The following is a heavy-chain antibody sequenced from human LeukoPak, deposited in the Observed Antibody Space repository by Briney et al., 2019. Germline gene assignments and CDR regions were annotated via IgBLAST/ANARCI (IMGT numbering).Heavy chain of an antibody. V-gene: IGHV4-34*01. CDR2: IHHNRNT. D-gene: IGHD5/OR15-5a*01. CDR3: ARDYGDVYD. Sequence: SETLSLTCTVNGGSFSGYYWSWIRQPPGAGLQWNGEIHHNRNTNYIPSLKTRITISVDTSKNQFSLRLTSVPAADTAVYYCARDYGDVYDWGQGTLVTVSS. CDR1: GGSFSGYY. J-gene: IGHJ4*02.